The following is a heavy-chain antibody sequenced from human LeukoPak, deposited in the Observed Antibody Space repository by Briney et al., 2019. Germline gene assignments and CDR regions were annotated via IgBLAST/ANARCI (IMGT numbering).Heavy chain of an antibody. CDR3: ARWGVYYDFWSATRFDP. CDR2: IYYSGST. Sequence: SETLSLTCTVSGGSISSYYWSWIRQPPGKGLEWIGYIYYSGSTNYNPSLKSRVTISVDTSKNQFSLKLSSVTAADTAVYYCARWGVYYDFWSATRFDPWGQGTLVTVSS. V-gene: IGHV4-59*08. J-gene: IGHJ5*02. CDR1: GGSISSYY. D-gene: IGHD3-3*01.